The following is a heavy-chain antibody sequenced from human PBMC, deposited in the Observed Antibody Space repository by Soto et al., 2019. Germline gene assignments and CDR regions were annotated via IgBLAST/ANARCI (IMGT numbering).Heavy chain of an antibody. J-gene: IGHJ6*02. CDR2: IYYSGST. Sequence: SETLSLTCTVSGGSISSGDYYWSWIRQPPGKGLEWIGYIYYSGSTYYNPSLKSRVTISVDTSKNQFSLKLSSVTAADTAVYYCARHVLRFLGHYGMDVWGQGTTVTVSS. V-gene: IGHV4-30-4*01. D-gene: IGHD3-3*01. CDR3: ARHVLRFLGHYGMDV. CDR1: GGSISSGDYY.